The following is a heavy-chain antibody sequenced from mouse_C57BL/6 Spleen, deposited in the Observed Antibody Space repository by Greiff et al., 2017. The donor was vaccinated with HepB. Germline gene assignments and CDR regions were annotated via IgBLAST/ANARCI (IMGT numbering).Heavy chain of an antibody. J-gene: IGHJ2*01. CDR1: GFTFSDYG. D-gene: IGHD1-1*01. CDR3: ARDYGSREYYFDY. CDR2: ISSGSSTI. Sequence: EVQLMESGGGLVKPGGSLKLSCAASGFTFSDYGMHWVRQAPEKGLEWVAYISSGSSTIYYADTVKGRFTISRDNAKNTLFLQMTSLRSEDTAMYYCARDYGSREYYFDYWGQGTTLTVSS. V-gene: IGHV5-17*01.